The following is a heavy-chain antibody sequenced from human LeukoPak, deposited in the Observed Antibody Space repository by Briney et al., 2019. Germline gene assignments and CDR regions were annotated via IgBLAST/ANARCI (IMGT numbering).Heavy chain of an antibody. CDR3: ARDTTYSSSWFDGYYYYGMDV. J-gene: IGHJ6*02. Sequence: PGRSLRLSCAASGFTFSSYAMHWVRQAPGKGLEWVTVISYDGSNKYYADSVKGRFTISRGNSKNTLFLQMDSLGADDTAVYYCARDTTYSSSWFDGYYYYGMDVWGQGTTVTVSS. D-gene: IGHD6-13*01. V-gene: IGHV3-30-3*01. CDR2: ISYDGSNK. CDR1: GFTFSSYA.